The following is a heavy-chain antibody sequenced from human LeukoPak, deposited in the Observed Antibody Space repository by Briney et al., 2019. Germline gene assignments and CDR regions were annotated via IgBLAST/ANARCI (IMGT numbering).Heavy chain of an antibody. D-gene: IGHD1-14*01. CDR1: GFTFSSYA. V-gene: IGHV3-23*01. Sequence: GGSLRLSCAASGFTFSSYAMSWVRQAPGKGLEWVSTISNSGGTTYYADSVKGRFTISRDDSENTLYLQMNSLRAEDTAVYYCAKPARTDAFDIWGQGTMITVSS. CDR3: AKPARTDAFDI. J-gene: IGHJ3*02. CDR2: ISNSGGTT.